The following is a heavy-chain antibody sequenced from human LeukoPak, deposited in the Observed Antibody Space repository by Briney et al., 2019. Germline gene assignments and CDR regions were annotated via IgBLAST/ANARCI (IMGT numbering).Heavy chain of an antibody. J-gene: IGHJ3*02. CDR1: GFTFSSYG. D-gene: IGHD6-13*01. CDR3: AKDSSSWYFGWAFDI. V-gene: IGHV3-30*18. Sequence: GGSLRLSCAASGFTFSSYGLHWVRQAPGKGLEWVAVISYDGSNKYYADSVKGRFTISRDNSKNMLYLQMNSLRAEDTALYYCAKDSSSWYFGWAFDIWGQGTMVTVSS. CDR2: ISYDGSNK.